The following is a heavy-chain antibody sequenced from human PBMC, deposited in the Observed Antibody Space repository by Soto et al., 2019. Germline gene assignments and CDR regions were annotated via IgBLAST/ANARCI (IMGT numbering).Heavy chain of an antibody. D-gene: IGHD6-6*01. Sequence: PSGTQSNTGAVAGSSVSSSSYYWGWIRQPPGKGREWIGSIYYSGSTYYNPSLKSRVTISVDTSKNQFSLKLSSVTAADTAVYYCSRLLSIADRPNWFDPRGQGTLVTVS. CDR3: SRLLSIADRPNWFDP. V-gene: IGHV4-39*01. CDR2: IYYSGST. CDR1: GSSVSSSSYY. J-gene: IGHJ5*02.